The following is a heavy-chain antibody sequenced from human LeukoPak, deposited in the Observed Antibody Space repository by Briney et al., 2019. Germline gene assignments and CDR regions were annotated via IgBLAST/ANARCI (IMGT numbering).Heavy chain of an antibody. Sequence: GGSLRLSCAASGFTVSSTYMSWVPQAPGKGLEWVSVIYRGGSTYYADSVKGRFTISRDNSKNTLYLQMNSLRVEDTALYYCARDGGSYGMGAFDIWGQGTVVTVSS. D-gene: IGHD1-26*01. CDR3: ARDGGSYGMGAFDI. CDR1: GFTVSSTY. J-gene: IGHJ3*02. CDR2: IYRGGST. V-gene: IGHV3-66*01.